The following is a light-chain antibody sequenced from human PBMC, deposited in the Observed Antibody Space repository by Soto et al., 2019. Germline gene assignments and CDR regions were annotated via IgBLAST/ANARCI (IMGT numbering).Light chain of an antibody. V-gene: IGLV2-14*03. J-gene: IGLJ1*01. CDR2: DVS. CDR1: SSDIGGYNH. Sequence: QSALTQPASVSGSLGQSITISCTGTSSDIGGYNHVSWYQQHPGKAPKFMIYDVSNRPSGVSNRFSGSKSGNTASLTISGLQAEDEADYYCSSYTTSGTCVFGTGTKVNVL. CDR3: SSYTTSGTCV.